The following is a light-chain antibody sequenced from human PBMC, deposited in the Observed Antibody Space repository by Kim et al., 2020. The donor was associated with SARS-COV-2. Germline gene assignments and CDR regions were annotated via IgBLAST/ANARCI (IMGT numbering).Light chain of an antibody. CDR1: SSDVGGYNY. CDR2: DVS. CDR3: SSYTTTSTRV. J-gene: IGLJ1*01. Sequence: GQSITIACTGTSSDVGGYNYVSWYQQHPDKAPKLMIYDVSNRPSGVSNRFSGSKSGNTASLTISGLQAEDEADYYCSSYTTTSTRVFGTGTKVTVL. V-gene: IGLV2-14*03.